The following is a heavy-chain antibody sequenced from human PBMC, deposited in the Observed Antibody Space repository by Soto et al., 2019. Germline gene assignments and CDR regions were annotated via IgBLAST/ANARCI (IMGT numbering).Heavy chain of an antibody. D-gene: IGHD6-13*01. J-gene: IGHJ6*02. CDR2: IIPIFGTA. Sequence: SVKVSCKASGGTFSSYAISWVRHAPGQGLEWMGGIIPIFGTADYAQKFQGRVTITADESTSTAYMELSSLRSEDTAVYYCASLIAAAGPPHSPRYYYGMDVWGQGTTVTVSS. CDR3: ASLIAAAGPPHSPRYYYGMDV. V-gene: IGHV1-69*13. CDR1: GGTFSSYA.